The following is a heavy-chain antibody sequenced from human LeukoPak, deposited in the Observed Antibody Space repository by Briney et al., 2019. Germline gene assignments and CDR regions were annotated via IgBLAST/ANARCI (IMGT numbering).Heavy chain of an antibody. CDR1: GGTFSSYA. CDR2: IIPILGIA. Sequence: GASVKVSCKASGGTFSSYAISWVRQAPGQGLEWMGRIIPILGIANYAQKFQGRVTITADKSTSTAYMELSSLRSEDTAVYYCARSRPWLIWFDPWGQGTLVTVSS. V-gene: IGHV1-69*04. CDR3: ARSRPWLIWFDP. J-gene: IGHJ5*02. D-gene: IGHD5-12*01.